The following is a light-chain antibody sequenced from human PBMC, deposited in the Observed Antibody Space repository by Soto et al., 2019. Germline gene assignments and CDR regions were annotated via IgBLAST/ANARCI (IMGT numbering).Light chain of an antibody. J-gene: IGLJ3*02. CDR3: QTWGTGIQV. Sequence: QLVLTQSPSASASPGASVKLTCTLSSGHSSYTIAWHQQQPEKGPRYLMKVNSDGRHTKGDGIPDRFSGSSSGAERYLTISSLQSEDEADYYCQTWGTGIQVFGGGTKLTVL. CDR1: SGHSSYT. CDR2: VNSDGRH. V-gene: IGLV4-69*01.